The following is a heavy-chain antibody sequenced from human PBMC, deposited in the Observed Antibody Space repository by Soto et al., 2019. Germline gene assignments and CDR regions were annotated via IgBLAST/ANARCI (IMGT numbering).Heavy chain of an antibody. CDR1: GGSISSHY. D-gene: IGHD1-26*01. Sequence: SETLSLTCTVSGGSISSHYWSWIRQPPGKGLEWIGYIYYSGITNYNPSLKSRVTISVDTSKNQFSLKLTSVTAADTAVYYCARLLGMSQIDPWGQGTLVTVSS. CDR3: ARLLGMSQIDP. J-gene: IGHJ5*02. CDR2: IYYSGIT. V-gene: IGHV4-59*11.